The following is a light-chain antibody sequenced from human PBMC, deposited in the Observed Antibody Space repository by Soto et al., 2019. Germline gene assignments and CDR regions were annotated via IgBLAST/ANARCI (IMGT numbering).Light chain of an antibody. CDR3: QQYNSYWT. Sequence: DIHRTQSPCTLCSSLGARVTITCRASQSISSWLAWYQQKPGKAPKLLIYKASSLQIGVPSRFSGSGSGTEFTLTISSLQPDDFATYYCQQYNSYWTFGQGTKVDIK. J-gene: IGKJ1*01. CDR1: QSISSW. CDR2: KAS. V-gene: IGKV1-5*03.